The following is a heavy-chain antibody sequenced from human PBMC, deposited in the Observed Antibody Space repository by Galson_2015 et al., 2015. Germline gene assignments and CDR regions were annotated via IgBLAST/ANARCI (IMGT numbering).Heavy chain of an antibody. CDR2: IYYSGST. J-gene: IGHJ3*02. Sequence: TLSLTCTVSGGSISSGDYYWSWIRQPPGQGLERIGYIYYSGSTYYNPSLKSRVTISVDTSKNQFSLKLSSVTAADTAVYYCARDETYYDILTGYSPGAFDIWGQGTMVTVSS. CDR1: GGSISSGDYY. D-gene: IGHD3-9*01. V-gene: IGHV4-30-4*01. CDR3: ARDETYYDILTGYSPGAFDI.